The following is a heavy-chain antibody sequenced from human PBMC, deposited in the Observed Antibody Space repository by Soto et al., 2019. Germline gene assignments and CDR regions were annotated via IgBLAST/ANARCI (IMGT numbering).Heavy chain of an antibody. D-gene: IGHD2-8*01. CDR1: GGAFDSYI. V-gene: IGHV1-69*08. CDR2: IIPMFGKT. CDR3: ARDMALNVAALCMAY. J-gene: IGHJ4*02. Sequence: QVQLVQSGAEVKKPGSSVKVSCKASGGAFDSYIVSWVRQAPGQGIEWMGRIIPMFGKTNYAQKFHDRVTIPADKSTSTAYMVLSSLRSAYTAIYYCARDMALNVAALCMAYWGQETLVTVSS.